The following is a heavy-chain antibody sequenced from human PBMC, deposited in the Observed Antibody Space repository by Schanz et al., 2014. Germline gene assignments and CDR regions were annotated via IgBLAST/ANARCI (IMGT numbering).Heavy chain of an antibody. CDR2: ISGSGGST. Sequence: EVQLLESGGGLVKPGGSLRLSCAASGFNFSSYGMNWLRQAPGKGLEWVSAISGSGGSTYYADSVKGRFTISRDNSKNTLCLQMNSLRAEDTAVYYCARIGGSVFDYWAQGTLVTVSS. CDR3: ARIGGSVFDY. CDR1: GFNFSSYG. J-gene: IGHJ4*02. V-gene: IGHV3-23*01. D-gene: IGHD3-10*01.